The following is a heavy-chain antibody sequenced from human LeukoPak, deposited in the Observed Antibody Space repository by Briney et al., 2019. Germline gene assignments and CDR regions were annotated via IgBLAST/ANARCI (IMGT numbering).Heavy chain of an antibody. V-gene: IGHV1-2*02. CDR1: GYTFNDNH. CDR3: ARELGRHAFYV. D-gene: IGHD7-27*01. J-gene: IGHJ3*01. CDR2: ISPNSGGT. Sequence: ASVKVSCKDCGYTFNDNHIYWIRQAPRQGLECMGWISPNSGGTNYAQKFQGRVNLPGDKSISTGYMELSSLTSEDTAVYYCARELGRHAFYVWGQGTMVTVSS.